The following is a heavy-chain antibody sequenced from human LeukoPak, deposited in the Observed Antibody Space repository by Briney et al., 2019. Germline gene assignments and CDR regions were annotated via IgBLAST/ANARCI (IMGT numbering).Heavy chain of an antibody. J-gene: IGHJ4*02. V-gene: IGHV1-69*05. CDR2: IIPIFGTA. Sequence: SVKVSCKASGGTFSSYAISWVRQAPGQGLEWMGGIIPIFGTANYAQKFQGRVTMTRDTSTSTVYMELSSLRSEDTAVYYCARDKTFDYWGQGTLVTVSS. CDR1: GGTFSSYA. CDR3: ARDKTFDY.